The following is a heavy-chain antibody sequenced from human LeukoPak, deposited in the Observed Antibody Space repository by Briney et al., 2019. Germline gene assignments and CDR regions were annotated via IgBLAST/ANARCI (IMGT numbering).Heavy chain of an antibody. CDR2: ISSSSSYI. Sequence: PGGSLRLSCAASGFTFSSYSMNWVRQAPGKGLEWVSSISSSSSYIYYADSVKGRFTISRDNAKNSLYLQMNSLRAEDAAVYYCARDQLGAFDIWGQGTMVTVSS. J-gene: IGHJ3*02. CDR3: ARDQLGAFDI. D-gene: IGHD1-1*01. V-gene: IGHV3-21*01. CDR1: GFTFSSYS.